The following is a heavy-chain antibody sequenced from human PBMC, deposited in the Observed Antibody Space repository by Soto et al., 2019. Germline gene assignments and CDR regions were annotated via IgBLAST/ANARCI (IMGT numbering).Heavy chain of an antibody. V-gene: IGHV3-23*01. Sequence: GGSLRLSCAASGFTFSSYAMSWVRQAPGKGLEWVSAISGSGGSTYYADSVKGRFTISRDNSKNTLYLQMNSLRAEDTAVYHCAREVRAVVPAAQGWYYYYYMDVWGKGTTVTVSS. J-gene: IGHJ6*03. CDR3: AREVRAVVPAAQGWYYYYYMDV. D-gene: IGHD2-2*01. CDR1: GFTFSSYA. CDR2: ISGSGGST.